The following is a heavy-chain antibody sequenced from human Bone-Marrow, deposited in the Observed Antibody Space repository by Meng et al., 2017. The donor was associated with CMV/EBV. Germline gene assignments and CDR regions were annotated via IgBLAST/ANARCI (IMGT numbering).Heavy chain of an antibody. J-gene: IGHJ6*02. Sequence: GGSLRLSCAASGFTFSDHGMHWVRQAPGKGLEWVAFIRYDGSKKYYADFVKGRHTISRDNSKNTLYLEMNSLRAGDTAVYYCAKDIAAANHYGMDVWGQGTTVTFSS. CDR2: IRYDGSKK. CDR1: GFTFSDHG. V-gene: IGHV3-30*02. CDR3: AKDIAAANHYGMDV. D-gene: IGHD6-13*01.